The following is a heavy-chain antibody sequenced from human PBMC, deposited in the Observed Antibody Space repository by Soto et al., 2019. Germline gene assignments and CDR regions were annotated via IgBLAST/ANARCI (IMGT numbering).Heavy chain of an antibody. Sequence: SETLSLTCAVSGASIRSYHWSWIRQPAGKGLEWIGRMQHTGNTNYNPSLKSRVTMSVDTSKNQISLKMTSVTAADTAVYFCATDVSSRRWFDPWGQGILVTVSS. V-gene: IGHV4-4*07. J-gene: IGHJ5*02. CDR2: MQHTGNT. CDR3: ATDVSSRRWFDP. D-gene: IGHD3-16*01. CDR1: GASIRSYH.